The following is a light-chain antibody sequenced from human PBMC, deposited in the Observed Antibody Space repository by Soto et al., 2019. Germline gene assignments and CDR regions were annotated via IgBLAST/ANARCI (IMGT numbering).Light chain of an antibody. J-gene: IGKJ1*01. CDR2: GAS. CDR3: QQYTNWPKT. CDR1: QSVGDT. V-gene: IGKV3D-15*01. Sequence: EIVLMQSPGTLSLSPGERATLSCRASQSVGDTYLAWYQQKPGQAPRLLIYGASTRATGIPERSSGSGSGTEFTLTISSLQSEDFAVYYCQQYTNWPKTFGQGTKVDIK.